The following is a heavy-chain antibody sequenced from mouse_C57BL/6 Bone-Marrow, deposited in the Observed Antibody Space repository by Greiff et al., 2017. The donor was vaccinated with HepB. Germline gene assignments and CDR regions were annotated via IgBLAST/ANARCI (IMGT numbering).Heavy chain of an antibody. CDR3: TSPYGNPGWFAY. V-gene: IGHV6-6*01. Sequence: EVMLVESGGGLVQPGGSMKLSCAASGFTFSDAWMDWVRQSPEKGLEWVAEIRNKANNHATYYAESVKGRFTISRDDSKSSVYLQMNSLRAEDTGIYYCTSPYGNPGWFAYWGQGTLVTVSA. CDR1: GFTFSDAW. D-gene: IGHD2-1*01. J-gene: IGHJ3*01. CDR2: IRNKANNHAT.